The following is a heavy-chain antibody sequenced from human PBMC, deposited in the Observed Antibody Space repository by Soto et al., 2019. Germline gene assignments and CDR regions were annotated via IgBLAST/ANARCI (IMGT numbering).Heavy chain of an antibody. Sequence: EVQLVESGGGLVQPGGSLRLSCAASGFTFSSYWMSWVRQAPGKGLEWVANIKQDGSEKYYVDSVKGRFTISRDNAKNSRYLQMNSLRAEDTAVYYCASCPGYSGYDPFFDYWGQGTLVTVSS. CDR3: ASCPGYSGYDPFFDY. V-gene: IGHV3-7*05. CDR2: IKQDGSEK. D-gene: IGHD5-12*01. CDR1: GFTFSSYW. J-gene: IGHJ4*02.